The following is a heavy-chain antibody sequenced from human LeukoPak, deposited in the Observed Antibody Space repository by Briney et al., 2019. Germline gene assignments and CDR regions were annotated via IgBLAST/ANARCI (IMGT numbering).Heavy chain of an antibody. V-gene: IGHV1-8*01. Sequence: ASVKVSCKASGYTFTSYDINWVRQATGQGLEWMGWMNPNSGNTGYAQKFQGTVTMTRNTSTSTAYMELSSLRSEDTAVYYCARPRYCSGGSCYKGYYYYMDVWGKGTTGTVSS. J-gene: IGHJ6*03. CDR2: MNPNSGNT. CDR1: GYTFTSYD. CDR3: ARPRYCSGGSCYKGYYYYMDV. D-gene: IGHD2-15*01.